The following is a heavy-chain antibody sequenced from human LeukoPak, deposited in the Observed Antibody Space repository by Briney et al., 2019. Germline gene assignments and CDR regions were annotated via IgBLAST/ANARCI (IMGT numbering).Heavy chain of an antibody. CDR3: VRDIRQVGAFLYFDY. J-gene: IGHJ4*02. D-gene: IGHD1-26*01. Sequence: PGGSLRLSCAASGFTFSSYWMSWVRQAPGKGLEWVANINQDGSDTYYVDSVKGRFTISRDNAKNSLYLQMNSLRAEDTAVYYCVRDIRQVGAFLYFDYWGQGTLVTVS. V-gene: IGHV3-7*03. CDR2: INQDGSDT. CDR1: GFTFSSYW.